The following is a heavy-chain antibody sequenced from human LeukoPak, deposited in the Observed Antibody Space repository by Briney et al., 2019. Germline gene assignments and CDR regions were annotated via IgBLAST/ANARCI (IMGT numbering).Heavy chain of an antibody. J-gene: IGHJ4*02. Sequence: SETLSLTCAVYGGSFSGYYWSWIRQPPGKGLEWIGEINHSGSTNYNPSLKSRVTISVDTSKNQFSLKLSSVTAADTAVYYCARGRRTTVQWAEGYYFDYWGQGTLVTVSS. V-gene: IGHV4-34*01. D-gene: IGHD4-17*01. CDR2: INHSGST. CDR3: ARGRRTTVQWAEGYYFDY. CDR1: GGSFSGYY.